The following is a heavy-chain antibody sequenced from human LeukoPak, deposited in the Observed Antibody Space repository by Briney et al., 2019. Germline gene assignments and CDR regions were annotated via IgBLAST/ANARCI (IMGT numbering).Heavy chain of an antibody. CDR3: ARTYYDILTGYNPYFDY. V-gene: IGHV3-21*01. J-gene: IGHJ4*02. CDR2: ITSSSTSM. Sequence: GGSLRLSCAASGFTFSTYTMNWVRQAPGKGLEWVSSITSSSTSMYYADSVKGRFTISRDNAKNSLYLQMNSLRAEDTAVYYCARTYYDILTGYNPYFDYWGQGTLVTVSS. D-gene: IGHD3-9*01. CDR1: GFTFSTYT.